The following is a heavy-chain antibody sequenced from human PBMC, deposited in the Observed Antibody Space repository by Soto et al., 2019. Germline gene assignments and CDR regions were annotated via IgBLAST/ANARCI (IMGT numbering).Heavy chain of an antibody. V-gene: IGHV3-33*01. J-gene: IGHJ6*02. CDR2: VWYDGGNK. CDR1: GFTFSSYG. D-gene: IGHD1-26*01. Sequence: QVQLVESGGGVVQPGRSLRLSCAASGFTFSSYGMHWVRQAPGKGLEWVALVWYDGGNKYYADSVKGRFTISRDNSKNPLNLQMNSLRDEATAVYYCVREAGYSGSAYVYYYGMDVWGQGTTVTVSS. CDR3: VREAGYSGSAYVYYYGMDV.